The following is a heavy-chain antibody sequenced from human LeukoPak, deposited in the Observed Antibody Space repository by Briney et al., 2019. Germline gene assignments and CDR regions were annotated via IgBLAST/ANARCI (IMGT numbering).Heavy chain of an antibody. Sequence: ASVKVSCKASGYTFTSYGISWVRQAPGQGLDWMGWISAYNGNTNYAQKLQGRVTMTTDTSTSTAYMELRSLRSDDTAVYYCARDHSPPGDIVVVLKWLDPWGQGTLVTVSS. J-gene: IGHJ5*02. D-gene: IGHD2-15*01. CDR2: ISAYNGNT. V-gene: IGHV1-18*01. CDR3: ARDHSPPGDIVVVLKWLDP. CDR1: GYTFTSYG.